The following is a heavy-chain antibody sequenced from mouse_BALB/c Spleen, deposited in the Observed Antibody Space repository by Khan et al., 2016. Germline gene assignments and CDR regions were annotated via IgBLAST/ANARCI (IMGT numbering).Heavy chain of an antibody. V-gene: IGHV5-4*02. CDR2: ISDGGSYT. CDR3: ARDDRRFAY. D-gene: IGHD2-14*01. J-gene: IGHJ3*01. Sequence: EVELVESGGGLVKPGGSLKLSCAASGFTFSDYYMYWVRQTPEKRLEWVATISDGGSYTYYPDSVKGRFTISRDNAKNNLYLQMSSLKSEDTAMYYCARDDRRFAYSTHGSSVTVSA. CDR1: GFTFSDYY.